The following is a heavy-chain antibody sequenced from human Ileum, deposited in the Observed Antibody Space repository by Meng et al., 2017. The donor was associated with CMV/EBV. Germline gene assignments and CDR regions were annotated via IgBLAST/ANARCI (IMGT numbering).Heavy chain of an antibody. D-gene: IGHD7-27*01. CDR1: GGSISSYY. CDR3: AREGPTDWGRARDY. J-gene: IGHJ4*02. Sequence: QRELLESGPGLVKTSGTPVLTCTVSGGSISSYYWSWIRQRAGKGLEWIGRIYTSGSSNYNSSLKSRVTMSVDTSKNQFSMKLNSVTAADTAVYYCAREGPTDWGRARDYWGQGTLVTVSS. V-gene: IGHV4-4*07. CDR2: IYTSGSS.